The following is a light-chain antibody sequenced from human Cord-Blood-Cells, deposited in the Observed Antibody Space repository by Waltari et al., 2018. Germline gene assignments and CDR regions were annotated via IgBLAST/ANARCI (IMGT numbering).Light chain of an antibody. CDR1: SSNIGSNT. Sequence: QSVLTQPPPASGTPGQRVTISCSGSSSNIGSNTVNCDQQLPATAPKLLLYSTNHRPSGVPDLLSGSKSGTSASLAISGLQSEDEADYYCAAWDDSLNGPVFGGGTKLTVL. CDR3: AAWDDSLNGPV. J-gene: IGLJ3*02. V-gene: IGLV1-44*01. CDR2: STN.